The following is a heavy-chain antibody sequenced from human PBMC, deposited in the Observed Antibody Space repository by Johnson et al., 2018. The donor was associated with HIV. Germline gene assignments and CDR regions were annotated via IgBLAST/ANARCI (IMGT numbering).Heavy chain of an antibody. D-gene: IGHD3-9*01. J-gene: IGHJ3*02. CDR1: GFTFSSYA. V-gene: IGHV3-23*04. CDR2: ISGSGGST. Sequence: VQLVECGGGLVQPGGSLRLSCAASGFTFSSYAMSWVRQAPGKGLEWVSAISGSGGSTYYADSVKGRFTISRDNSKNTLYLQMNRLRAEATAVYYCAKGLRYFDWLGANDAFDIWDQGTMVTVSS. CDR3: AKGLRYFDWLGANDAFDI.